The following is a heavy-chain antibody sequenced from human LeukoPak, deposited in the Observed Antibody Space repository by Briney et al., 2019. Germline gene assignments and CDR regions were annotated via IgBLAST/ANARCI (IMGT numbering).Heavy chain of an antibody. Sequence: GSLRLSCAASGFTLRSYWMHWVRQAPGKGLEWVSRVIRDGSFTNYADSVKGRFTISRDNAKNTLYLQMSSLRAEDTAVYFCVRDGDDFNFDYWGQGSLVTVSS. CDR1: GFTLRSYW. V-gene: IGHV3-74*01. CDR3: VRDGDDFNFDY. CDR2: VIRDGSFT. D-gene: IGHD5-24*01. J-gene: IGHJ4*02.